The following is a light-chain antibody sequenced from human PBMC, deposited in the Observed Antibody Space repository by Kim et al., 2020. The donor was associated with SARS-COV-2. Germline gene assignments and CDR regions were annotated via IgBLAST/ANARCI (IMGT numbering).Light chain of an antibody. CDR3: QQYGKSPVT. CDR2: AAS. V-gene: IGKV3-20*01. Sequence: PEERATLYCRASQSVSRHYLAWYQQRPGQAPRLLIYAASNRATGVPDRLSGSGSGTVFSLTIARLEPEDFAVYFCQQYGKSPVTFGGGTKLEI. CDR1: QSVSRHY. J-gene: IGKJ4*01.